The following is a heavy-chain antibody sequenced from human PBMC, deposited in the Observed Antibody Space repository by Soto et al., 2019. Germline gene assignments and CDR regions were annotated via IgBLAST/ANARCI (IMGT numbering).Heavy chain of an antibody. V-gene: IGHV1-69*13. Sequence: SVKVSCKASGGTFSSYAISWVRQAPGQGLEWMGGIIPIFGTANSAQKFQGRVTITADESTSTAYMELSSLRSEDTAVYYCARGPEYSSTSLFDYWGQGTLVTVSS. CDR1: GGTFSSYA. CDR3: ARGPEYSSTSLFDY. CDR2: IIPIFGTA. D-gene: IGHD6-6*01. J-gene: IGHJ4*02.